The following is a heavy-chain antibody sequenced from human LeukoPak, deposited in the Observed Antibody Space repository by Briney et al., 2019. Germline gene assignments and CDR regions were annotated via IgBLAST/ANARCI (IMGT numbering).Heavy chain of an antibody. J-gene: IGHJ4*02. CDR2: INPNSGGT. V-gene: IGHV1-2*02. CDR1: GYIFTGYY. CDR3: ARDGNYDSSGYFAY. Sequence: ASVKVSCKASGYIFTGYYMHWVRQAPGQGLEWMGWINPNSGGTNYAQKFQGRVTMTRDTSISTAYMELSRLRSDDTAVYYCARDGNYDSSGYFAYWGQGTLVTVSS. D-gene: IGHD3-22*01.